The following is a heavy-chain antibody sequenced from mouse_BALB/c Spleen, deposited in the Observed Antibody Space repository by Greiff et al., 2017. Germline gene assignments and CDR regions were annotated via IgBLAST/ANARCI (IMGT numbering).Heavy chain of an antibody. CDR2: INSNGGST. CDR1: GFTFSSYG. Sequence: DVKLVESGGGLVQTGGSLKLSCAASGFTFSSYGMSWVRQTPDKRLELVATINSNGGSTYYPDSVKGRFTISRDNAKNTLYLQMSSLKSEDTAMYYCARDGDYGYYAMDYWGQGTSVTVSS. J-gene: IGHJ4*01. V-gene: IGHV5-6-3*01. D-gene: IGHD1-2*01. CDR3: ARDGDYGYYAMDY.